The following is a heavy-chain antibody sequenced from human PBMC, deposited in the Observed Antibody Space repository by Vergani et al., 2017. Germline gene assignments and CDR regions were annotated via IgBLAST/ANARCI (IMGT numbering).Heavy chain of an antibody. CDR3: ARDLGTVTSGGIYGMDV. Sequence: EVQLVESGGGLVQPGGSLRLSCAASGFTFSSYDMHWVRQATGKGLEWVSVIYSGGSTYYADSVKGRFTISRDNSKNTLYLQINSLRAEDTAVYYCARDLGTVTSGGIYGMDVWGQGTTVTVSS. CDR1: GFTFSSYD. CDR2: IYSGGST. V-gene: IGHV3-66*02. D-gene: IGHD4-17*01. J-gene: IGHJ6*02.